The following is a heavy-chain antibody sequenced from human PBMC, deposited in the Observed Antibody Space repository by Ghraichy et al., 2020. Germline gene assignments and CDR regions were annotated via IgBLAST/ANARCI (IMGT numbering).Heavy chain of an antibody. V-gene: IGHV1-8*01. Sequence: ASVKVSCKASGYTFTSYDINWVRQATGQGLEWMGWMNPNSGNTGYAQKFQGRVTMTRNTSISTAYMELSSLRSEDTAVYYCARGTTEYDFWSGYYGAPLGFDYWGQGTLVTVSS. J-gene: IGHJ4*02. D-gene: IGHD3-3*01. CDR2: MNPNSGNT. CDR1: GYTFTSYD. CDR3: ARGTTEYDFWSGYYGAPLGFDY.